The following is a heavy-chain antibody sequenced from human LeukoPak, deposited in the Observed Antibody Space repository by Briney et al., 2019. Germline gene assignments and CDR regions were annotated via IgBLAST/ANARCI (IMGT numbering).Heavy chain of an antibody. Sequence: SETLSLTCTVSGGSINSGSYYWTWIRQPAEKELQWIGRIYTTGTTAYNPSLESRVTISVDTSKKQFSLKMSSVTAADTAVYYCARDRGVAGIFDYWGQGTLVTVSS. CDR1: GGSINSGSYY. D-gene: IGHD6-19*01. J-gene: IGHJ4*02. CDR2: IYTTGTT. CDR3: ARDRGVAGIFDY. V-gene: IGHV4-61*02.